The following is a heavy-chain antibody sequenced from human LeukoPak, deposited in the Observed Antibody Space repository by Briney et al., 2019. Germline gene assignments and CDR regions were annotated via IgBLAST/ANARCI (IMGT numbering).Heavy chain of an antibody. CDR3: ARQVATKGEWAFDI. J-gene: IGHJ3*02. D-gene: IGHD5-12*01. CDR1: GGSISSGSYY. Sequence: SQTLSLTCTVSGGSISSGSYYWSWIRQPAGKGLEWIGRIYTSGSTNYNPSLKSRVTISIDMSRNQFSLRLSSVTATDTAVYYCARQVATKGEWAFDIWGQGTMVIASS. CDR2: IYTSGST. V-gene: IGHV4-61*02.